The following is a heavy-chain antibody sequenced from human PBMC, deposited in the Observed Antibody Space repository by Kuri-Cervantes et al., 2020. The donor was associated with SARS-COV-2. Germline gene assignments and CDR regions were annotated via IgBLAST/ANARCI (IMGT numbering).Heavy chain of an antibody. V-gene: IGHV4-38-2*01. CDR2: IYYTGST. CDR3: AKNPFPEVGNTGWAFDI. Sequence: GSLRLSCAVSGYSISSGYYWAWIRQPPGKGPEWIASIYYTGSTSYKPSLKTRATISLDTSKNQFSLNLRSVTAADTAVYFCAKNPFPEVGNTGWAFDIWGQGTVVTVSS. CDR1: GYSISSGYY. J-gene: IGHJ3*02. D-gene: IGHD1-14*01.